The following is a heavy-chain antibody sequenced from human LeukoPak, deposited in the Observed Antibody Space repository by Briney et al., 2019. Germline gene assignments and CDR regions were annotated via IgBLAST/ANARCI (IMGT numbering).Heavy chain of an antibody. V-gene: IGHV4-59*01. J-gene: IGHJ4*02. CDR3: ARYNYGRLDY. D-gene: IGHD5-18*01. CDR2: IYYSGST. CDR1: GGSISSYY. Sequence: SETLSRTGTVSGGSISSYYWSWIRQRPGKGLEWIGNIYYSGSTNYNPSLRSRVTISVDMSKNQFSLQLISVTAADTAVYYCARYNYGRLDYWGQGTLVTVSS.